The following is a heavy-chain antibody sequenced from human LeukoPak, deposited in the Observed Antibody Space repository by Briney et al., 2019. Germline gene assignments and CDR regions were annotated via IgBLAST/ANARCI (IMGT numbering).Heavy chain of an antibody. Sequence: ASVKVSCKASGYTFTGYYIHWVRQAPGQGLEWMGWINPNSGGTNYAQKFQGRVTMTRDTSISTAYMELSRLRSDDTAVYFCARDGFVVTAPDYYWGQGTLVTVSS. CDR3: ARDGFVVTAPDYY. D-gene: IGHD2-21*02. CDR1: GYTFTGYY. J-gene: IGHJ4*02. V-gene: IGHV1-2*02. CDR2: INPNSGGT.